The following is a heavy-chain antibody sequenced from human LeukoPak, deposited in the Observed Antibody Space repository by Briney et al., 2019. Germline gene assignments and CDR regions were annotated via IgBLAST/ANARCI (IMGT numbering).Heavy chain of an antibody. CDR3: ARTSGGYSGGAFDI. Sequence: PGGSPRLSCAASGFTFSDHYMDWVRQAPGKGLEWVGRIRNKANRYTTEYAASVKGRFTFSRDDSKNSLYLQMNSLKTEDTAMYYCARTSGGYSGGAFDIWGRGTMVTVSS. CDR1: GFTFSDHY. D-gene: IGHD1-26*01. CDR2: IRNKANRYTT. J-gene: IGHJ3*02. V-gene: IGHV3-72*01.